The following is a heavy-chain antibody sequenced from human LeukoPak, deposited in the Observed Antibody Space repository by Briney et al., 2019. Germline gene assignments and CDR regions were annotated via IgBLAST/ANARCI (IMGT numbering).Heavy chain of an antibody. J-gene: IGHJ4*02. CDR2: INPNSGGT. D-gene: IGHD5-24*01. CDR1: GYTFTSYD. CDR3: ARDLGAEMGSTDY. V-gene: IGHV1-2*02. Sequence: GASVKVSCKASGYTFTSYDINWVRQAPGQGLEWMGWINPNSGGTNYAQKFQGRVTMTRDTSISTAYMELSRLRSDDTAVYYCARDLGAEMGSTDYWGQGTLVTVSS.